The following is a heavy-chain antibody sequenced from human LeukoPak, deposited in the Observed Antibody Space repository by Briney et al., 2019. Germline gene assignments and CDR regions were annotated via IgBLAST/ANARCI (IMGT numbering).Heavy chain of an antibody. CDR3: ARGRLLDY. J-gene: IGHJ4*02. CDR2: INHSGST. D-gene: IGHD6-25*01. Sequence: SETLSLTCAVYGGSFSGYYWSWIRQPPGKGLEWIGEINHSGSTNYNPSLKSRVTISVDTSKNQLSLKLSSVTAADTAVYYCARGRLLDYWGQGTLVTVSS. CDR1: GGSFSGYY. V-gene: IGHV4-34*01.